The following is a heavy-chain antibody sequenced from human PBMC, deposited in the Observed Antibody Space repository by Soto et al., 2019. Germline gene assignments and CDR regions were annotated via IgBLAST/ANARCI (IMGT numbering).Heavy chain of an antibody. CDR3: ARTPDHHYLEMRGIDY. J-gene: IGHJ4*01. CDR1: GFSLRTSGMG. Sequence: SGPTLVNPTQTLRLTCTFSGFSLRTSGMGVSWIRQPPGKALEWLALIDWADDKVYSSSVRAGLTISKDTSKNQVLLTKTNPDPADTATYFCARTPDHHYLEMRGIDYWGPGIMVTVSS. V-gene: IGHV2-70*01. D-gene: IGHD3-10*01. CDR2: IDWADDK.